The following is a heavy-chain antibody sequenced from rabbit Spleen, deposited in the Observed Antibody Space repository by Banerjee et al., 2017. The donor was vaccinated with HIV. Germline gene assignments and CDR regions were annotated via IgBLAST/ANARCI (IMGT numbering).Heavy chain of an antibody. CDR3: ARDLASVVGWNFNL. Sequence: QEQLKESGGGLVQPGGSLKLSCKASGFTLSSYYMNWVRQAPGKGLEWIACIDAGSSGNTVYASWAKGRFTISKTSSTTVTLQMTSLTAADTATYFCARDLASVVGWNFNLWGPGTLVTVS. CDR1: GFTLSSYYM. D-gene: IGHD3-1*01. J-gene: IGHJ4*01. V-gene: IGHV1S45*01. CDR2: IDAGSSGNT.